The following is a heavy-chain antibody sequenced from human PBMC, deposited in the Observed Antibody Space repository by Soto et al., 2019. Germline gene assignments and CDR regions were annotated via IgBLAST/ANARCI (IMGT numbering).Heavy chain of an antibody. J-gene: IGHJ4*02. CDR1: GYTFTGYY. D-gene: IGHD1-26*01. CDR3: ARDAGEDEAPMDY. V-gene: IGHV1-2*04. CDR2: INPNSGCT. Sequence: QVQLVQSGAEVKKPGASVKVSCKASGYTFTGYYMHWVRQAPGQGLEWMGWINPNSGCTTYAQKFQGWVNMTRDTSMSTAYIELGSLRADDAPVYYCARDAGEDEAPMDYWGQGTLVTVAS.